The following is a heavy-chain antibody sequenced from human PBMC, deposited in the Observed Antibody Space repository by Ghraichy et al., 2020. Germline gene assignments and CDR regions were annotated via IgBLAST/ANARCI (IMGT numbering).Heavy chain of an antibody. CDR3: AVGGGLVVYANFDY. Sequence: SETLSLTCTVSGASIGSAAYYGAWIRQSPGKGLEWLGSIYYSGSSYYKSSLRGRTTISVDTSKNQFSLELRTVTAADTAVYYCAVGGGLVVYANFDYWGQGTLVPVSS. V-gene: IGHV4-39*01. CDR2: IYYSGSS. J-gene: IGHJ4*02. CDR1: GASIGSAAYY. D-gene: IGHD2-8*02.